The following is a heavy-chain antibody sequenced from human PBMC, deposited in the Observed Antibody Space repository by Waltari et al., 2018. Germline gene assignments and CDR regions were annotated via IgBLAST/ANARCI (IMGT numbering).Heavy chain of an antibody. J-gene: IGHJ4*02. CDR2: IGGSVTII. V-gene: IGHV3-48*01. D-gene: IGHD1-20*01. Sequence: VQLVESGGDLVQPGGSLRLSCAASGLTFRTYAMNWVRQAPGTGLVCVAYIGGSVTIIDYADPVRGRFAISRDDAKNSLYLEMNSLRAEDTAVYYCARDQKYNWDLDYWGQGTLVTVSS. CDR1: GLTFRTYA. CDR3: ARDQKYNWDLDY.